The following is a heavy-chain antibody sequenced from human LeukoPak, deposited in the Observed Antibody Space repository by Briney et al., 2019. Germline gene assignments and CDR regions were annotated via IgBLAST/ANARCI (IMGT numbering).Heavy chain of an antibody. V-gene: IGHV1-2*02. CDR1: GYIITGNY. D-gene: IGHD3-10*01. CDR3: ARGLPGDDAFDI. Sequence: ASVKVSCKASGYIITGNYLHWVRQAPGQGLEWMGWINPNSGATNDAQKLQGRVRMTRDTSINTAYMELTRLRSDDTAVYYCARGLPGDDAFDIWGQGTMVTVSS. CDR2: INPNSGAT. J-gene: IGHJ3*02.